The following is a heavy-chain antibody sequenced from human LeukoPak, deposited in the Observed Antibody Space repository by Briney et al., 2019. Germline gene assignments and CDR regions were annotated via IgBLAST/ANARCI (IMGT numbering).Heavy chain of an antibody. V-gene: IGHV1-18*01. CDR2: ISAYNGNT. CDR1: GYTFTSYG. J-gene: IGHJ4*02. Sequence: ASVKVSCKASGYTFTSYGISWVRQAPGQGLEWMGWISAYNGNTNYAQKLQGRVTMTTDKSTSTAYMELRSLRSDDTAVYYCAREIPELGYFDYWGQGTLVTVSS. D-gene: IGHD3-10*01. CDR3: AREIPELGYFDY.